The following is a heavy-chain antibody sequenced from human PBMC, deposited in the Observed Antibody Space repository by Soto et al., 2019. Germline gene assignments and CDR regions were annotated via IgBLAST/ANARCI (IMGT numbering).Heavy chain of an antibody. CDR1: GFTFSSYD. J-gene: IGHJ6*02. D-gene: IGHD4-17*01. CDR3: ARGSRFYGDYVGNYYYYGMDV. CDR2: IGTAGDT. Sequence: PGGSLRLSCAASGFTFSSYDMHWVRQATGKGLEWVSAIGTAGDTYYPGSVKGRFTISRENAKNSLYLQMNSLRAGDTAVYYCARGSRFYGDYVGNYYYYGMDVWGQGTTVTVSS. V-gene: IGHV3-13*01.